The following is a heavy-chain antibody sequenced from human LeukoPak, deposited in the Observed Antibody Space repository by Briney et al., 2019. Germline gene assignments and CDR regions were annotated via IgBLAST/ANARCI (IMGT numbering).Heavy chain of an antibody. CDR3: ARGREFLDFWSGYYPPAFDY. V-gene: IGHV4-59*01. Sequence: SETLSLTCTVSGGSISSYYWSWVRQPPGKGLEWLGYIYYSGSTNYNPYLKSRVTISVDTSKNQFSLKLSSVTAADTAVYYCARGREFLDFWSGYYPPAFDYWGQGTLVTVSS. D-gene: IGHD3-3*01. CDR2: IYYSGST. CDR1: GGSISSYY. J-gene: IGHJ4*02.